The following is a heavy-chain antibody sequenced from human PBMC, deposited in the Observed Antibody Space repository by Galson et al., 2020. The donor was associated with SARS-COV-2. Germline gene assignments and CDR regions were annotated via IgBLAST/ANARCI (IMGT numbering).Heavy chain of an antibody. J-gene: IGHJ4*02. CDR2: ISAHNGNS. V-gene: IGHV1-18*04. Sequence: ASVKVSCKASGYSFTSFGITWVRQAPGQGLEWMGYISAHNGNSKATQQLQDRVTMTTDTSTSTAYLELRNLRPDDTAVYYCGRGSAIDYWGQGALVTVSS. CDR1: GYSFTSFG. CDR3: GRGSAIDY.